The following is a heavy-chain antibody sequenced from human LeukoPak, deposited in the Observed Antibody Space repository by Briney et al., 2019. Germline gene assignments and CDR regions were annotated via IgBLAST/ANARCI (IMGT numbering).Heavy chain of an antibody. J-gene: IGHJ4*02. CDR3: AKDGGSYGDRPFDY. CDR2: ISYDGSNK. D-gene: IGHD4-17*01. Sequence: GGSLRLSRAASGFTFSSYGMHWVRQAPGKGLEWVAIISYDGSNKYYADSVKGRFTISRGNSKNTLYLQMNSLRAEDTAVYYCAKDGGSYGDRPFDYWGQGTLVTVSS. V-gene: IGHV3-30*18. CDR1: GFTFSSYG.